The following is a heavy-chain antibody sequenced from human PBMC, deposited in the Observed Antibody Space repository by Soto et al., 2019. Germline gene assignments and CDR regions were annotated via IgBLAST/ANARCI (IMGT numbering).Heavy chain of an antibody. CDR3: QLRDNMDV. CDR1: GFTFSGSS. J-gene: IGHJ6*04. V-gene: IGHV3-73*01. Sequence: EVQLVESGGGLVRPGGSLKVSCTVSGFTFSGSSIHWVRHSSGRGLEWVGRMRSGAKNFATEYGASMKGRFIISRDASKNTAYLEMNSLTADDTAVYYCQLRDNMDVWGKGTTV. CDR2: MRSGAKNFAT.